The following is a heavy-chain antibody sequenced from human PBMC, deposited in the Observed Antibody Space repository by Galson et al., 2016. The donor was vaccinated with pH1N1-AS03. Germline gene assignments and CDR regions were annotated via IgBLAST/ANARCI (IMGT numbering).Heavy chain of an antibody. Sequence: SVKVSCKASGYKFTSYGVSWVRQAPGQGLEWMGWISGYNINAKYAEKFQGRVTLTTDKSTSTAYMELRSLTSDDTAVYFCARDGDIVIVPSAIDYYGTDVWGQGTTVTASS. J-gene: IGHJ6*02. CDR1: GYKFTSYG. V-gene: IGHV1-18*01. CDR3: ARDGDIVIVPSAIDYYGTDV. CDR2: ISGYNINA. D-gene: IGHD2-2*01.